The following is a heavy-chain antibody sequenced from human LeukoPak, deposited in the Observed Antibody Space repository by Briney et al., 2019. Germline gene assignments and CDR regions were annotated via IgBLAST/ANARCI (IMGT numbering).Heavy chain of an antibody. CDR1: GFSFSSYW. J-gene: IGHJ4*02. CDR3: TRSIVD. Sequence: GGSLRLSCEASGFSFSSYWMDWVRQAPGKGLEWVANIKNDGSEKYFVDSVKGRFTISRDNAKGSLYLQMNNLRAEDTAIYYCTRSIVDWGQGILVTVSS. V-gene: IGHV3-7*05. D-gene: IGHD2-21*01. CDR2: IKNDGSEK.